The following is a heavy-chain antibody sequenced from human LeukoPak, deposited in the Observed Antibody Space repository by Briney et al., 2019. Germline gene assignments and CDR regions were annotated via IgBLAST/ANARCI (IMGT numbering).Heavy chain of an antibody. Sequence: GGSLRLSCAASGFTFSSYGMHWVRQAPGKGLEWVAFIRYDGSNKYYADSVKGRFTISRDNSRNTLYLQMNSLRAEDTAVYYCAKRSGDYGDYYFDYWGQGTLVTVSS. V-gene: IGHV3-30*02. CDR3: AKRSGDYGDYYFDY. CDR2: IRYDGSNK. D-gene: IGHD4-17*01. J-gene: IGHJ4*02. CDR1: GFTFSSYG.